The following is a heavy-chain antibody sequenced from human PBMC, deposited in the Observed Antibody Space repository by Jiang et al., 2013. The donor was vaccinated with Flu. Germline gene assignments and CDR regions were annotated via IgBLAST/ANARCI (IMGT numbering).Heavy chain of an antibody. D-gene: IGHD6-19*01. V-gene: IGHV1-46*01. J-gene: IGHJ4*02. Sequence: SGAEVKKPGASVKVSCKASGYTFTSYYMHWVRQAPGQGLEWMGIINPSGGSTSYAQKFQGRVTMTRDTSTSTAYMELSSLRSEDTAVYYCARAFRLRGSGWYYFDYWGQGTLVTVSS. CDR3: ARAFRLRGSGWYYFDY. CDR2: INPSGGST. CDR1: GYTFTSYY.